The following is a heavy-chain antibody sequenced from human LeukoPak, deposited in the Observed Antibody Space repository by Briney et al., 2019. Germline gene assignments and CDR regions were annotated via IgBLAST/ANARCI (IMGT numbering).Heavy chain of an antibody. Sequence: LGGSLRLSCAASGFTFSSYSMNWVRQAPGKGLEWVSRINNDGSGTKYADSVKGRFTISRDNAKNTLYLQMNSLRADDTAVYYCARDGDTVLVPIDYWGQGTLVTVTS. CDR2: INNDGSGT. D-gene: IGHD5-18*01. J-gene: IGHJ4*02. CDR1: GFTFSSYS. V-gene: IGHV3-74*01. CDR3: ARDGDTVLVPIDY.